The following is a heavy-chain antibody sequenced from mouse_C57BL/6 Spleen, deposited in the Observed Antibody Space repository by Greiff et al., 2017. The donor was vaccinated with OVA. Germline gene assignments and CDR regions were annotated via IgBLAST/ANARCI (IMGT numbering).Heavy chain of an antibody. J-gene: IGHJ2*01. CDR1: GYAFSSSW. D-gene: IGHD1-1*01. CDR3: AREGSYYYGSSDY. CDR2: IYPGDGDT. Sequence: QVQLQQSGPELVKPGASVKLSCKASGYAFSSSWMNWVKQRPGKGLEWIGRIYPGDGDTNYNGKFKGKATLTADKSSSTAYMQLSSLTSEDSAVYFCAREGSYYYGSSDYWGQGTTLTVSS. V-gene: IGHV1-82*01.